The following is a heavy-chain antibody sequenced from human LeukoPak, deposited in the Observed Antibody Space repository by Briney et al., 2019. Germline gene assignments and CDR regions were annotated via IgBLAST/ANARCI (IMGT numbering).Heavy chain of an antibody. J-gene: IGHJ4*02. V-gene: IGHV3-53*01. CDR2: IYSGGTT. CDR1: GFTVSSNY. Sequence: PGGSLRLSCVASGFTVSSNYMTWVRQAPGKGLKWVSVIYSGGTTDYADSVRGRFAISRDNSKNMLYLQMNSLRAEDTGMYYCARGRGSGTYLPLGDWGQGTLVTVSS. D-gene: IGHD1-26*01. CDR3: ARGRGSGTYLPLGD.